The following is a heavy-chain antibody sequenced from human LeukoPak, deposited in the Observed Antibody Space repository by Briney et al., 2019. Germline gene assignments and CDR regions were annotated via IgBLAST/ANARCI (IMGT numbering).Heavy chain of an antibody. CDR2: IYYSGST. V-gene: IGHV4-30-4*07. D-gene: IGHD3-22*01. Sequence: PSETLSLTCAVSGGSISSGDYSWSWIRQPPGKGLEWIGNIYYSGSTYYNPSLKSRVTISVDKSKNQFSLKLSSVTAADTAVYYCARGSGYYWGQGTLVTVSS. CDR3: ARGSGYY. CDR1: GGSISSGDYS. J-gene: IGHJ4*02.